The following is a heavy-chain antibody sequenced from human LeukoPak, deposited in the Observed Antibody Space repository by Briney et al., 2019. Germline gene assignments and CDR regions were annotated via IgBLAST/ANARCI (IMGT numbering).Heavy chain of an antibody. V-gene: IGHV4-34*01. CDR3: ARARGTVAIDC. CDR1: GVSFSGYY. Sequence: SETLSLTCAVYGVSFSGYYWSWIRQPPGKGLEWIGEINNSGSINCNPSLKSRVTVSVDTSKNQFSLKLTSVTAADTAVYYCARARGTVAIDCWGQGTLVTVSS. CDR2: INNSGSI. D-gene: IGHD5-12*01. J-gene: IGHJ4*02.